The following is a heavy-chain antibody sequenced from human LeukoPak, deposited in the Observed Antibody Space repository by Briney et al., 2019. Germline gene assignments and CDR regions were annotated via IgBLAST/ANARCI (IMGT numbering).Heavy chain of an antibody. J-gene: IGHJ5*02. V-gene: IGHV1-8*01. Sequence: ASVKVSCKASGYTFTSYDVNWVRQATGQGPEWIGWMNPSTGNTGYAQKFQGIVTMTRNTSISTAYMELSSLRSEDTAVYYCARGRDFWSGTKNCFDPWGQGTLVTVSS. CDR2: MNPSTGNT. CDR3: ARGRDFWSGTKNCFDP. CDR1: GYTFTSYD. D-gene: IGHD3-3*01.